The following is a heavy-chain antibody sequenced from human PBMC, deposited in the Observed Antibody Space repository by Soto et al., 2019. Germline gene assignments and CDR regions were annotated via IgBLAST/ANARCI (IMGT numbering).Heavy chain of an antibody. CDR3: AKGVPAATRYFQH. CDR2: INSDGSST. D-gene: IGHD2-2*01. V-gene: IGHV3-74*01. J-gene: IGHJ1*01. Sequence: VQLVEPGGGLVQPGGSLRLSCAASGFSFSSYWMHWVRHAPGKGLVWVSRINSDGSSTTYADSVKGRFTISRDNAKNTLYLQRNSLTPEDTAVYYCAKGVPAATRYFQHWGQGTLVTVSS. CDR1: GFSFSSYW.